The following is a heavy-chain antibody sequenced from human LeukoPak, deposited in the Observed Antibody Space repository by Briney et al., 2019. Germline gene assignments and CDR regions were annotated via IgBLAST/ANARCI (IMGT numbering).Heavy chain of an antibody. Sequence: ASVKVSCKASGYTFTGYYMHWVRQAPGQGREGMGWINPNSGGTNYAQKFQGRFTMTRDTSISTAYMELSRLRSDDTAVYYCARSGGVVVVAATYYSDYWGQGTLVTVSS. CDR2: INPNSGGT. V-gene: IGHV1-2*02. CDR3: ARSGGVVVVAATYYSDY. CDR1: GYTFTGYY. J-gene: IGHJ4*02. D-gene: IGHD2-15*01.